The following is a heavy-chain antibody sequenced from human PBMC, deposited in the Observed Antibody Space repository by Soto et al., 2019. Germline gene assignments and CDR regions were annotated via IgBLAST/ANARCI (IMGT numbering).Heavy chain of an antibody. CDR1: GGSISRGGYY. D-gene: IGHD6-13*01. V-gene: IGHV4-31*03. Sequence: QVQLQESGPGLVKPSQTLSLTCTVSGGSISRGGYYWSWIRQHPGKGLEWNGYIFYSGSTNYIPSLKSRVTISLDTSKNQFSLKLSSVTAADTAVYYCTRFDSSSYYDYWGQGTLVTVSS. CDR2: IFYSGST. J-gene: IGHJ4*02. CDR3: TRFDSSSYYDY.